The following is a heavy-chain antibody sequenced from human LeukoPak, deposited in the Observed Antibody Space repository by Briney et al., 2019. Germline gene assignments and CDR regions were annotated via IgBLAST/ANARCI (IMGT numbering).Heavy chain of an antibody. V-gene: IGHV1-69*13. CDR2: IIPIFGTA. CDR3: ARHGSSSWYTPSFDY. J-gene: IGHJ4*02. D-gene: IGHD6-13*01. Sequence: ASVKVSCKASGGTFISYAISWVRQAPGQGLEWMGGIIPIFGTANYAQKFQGRVTITADESTSTAYMELSSLRSEDTAVYYCARHGSSSWYTPSFDYWGQGTLVTVSS. CDR1: GGTFISYA.